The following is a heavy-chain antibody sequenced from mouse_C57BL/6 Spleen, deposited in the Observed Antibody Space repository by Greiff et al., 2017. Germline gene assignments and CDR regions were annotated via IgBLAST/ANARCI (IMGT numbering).Heavy chain of an antibody. Sequence: VQLQQPGAELVKPGASVKMSCKASGYTFTSYWITWVKQRPGQGLEWIGDIYPGSGSTNYNEKFQSKATWTVDTSSSTAYMQLSSLTSEDSAVYYCARWRFSYWGQGTLVTVSA. V-gene: IGHV1-55*01. CDR2: IYPGSGST. J-gene: IGHJ3*01. CDR3: ARWRFSY. CDR1: GYTFTSYW.